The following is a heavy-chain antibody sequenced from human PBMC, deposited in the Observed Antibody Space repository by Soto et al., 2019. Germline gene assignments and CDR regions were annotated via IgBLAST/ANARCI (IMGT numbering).Heavy chain of an antibody. CDR3: AKDRPPYSSGWTDYDYGMDV. Sequence: QVQLVESGGGVVQPGRSLRLSCAASGFTFSSYGMHWVRQAPGNGLDWVAVISYDGSNKYYADSVKGRFTISRDNSKNTLYLQMNSLRAEDTAVYYCAKDRPPYSSGWTDYDYGMDVWGQGTTVTVSS. CDR2: ISYDGSNK. CDR1: GFTFSSYG. D-gene: IGHD6-19*01. J-gene: IGHJ6*02. V-gene: IGHV3-30*18.